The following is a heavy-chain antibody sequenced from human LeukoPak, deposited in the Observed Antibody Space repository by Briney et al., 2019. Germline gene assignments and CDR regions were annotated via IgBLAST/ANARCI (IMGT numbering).Heavy chain of an antibody. Sequence: ASVNVSCKASAYTFTGYYMHWVRQAPGQGLEWMGWINPNSGGTNYAQKFQGRVTMTRDTSISTAYMELSRLRSDDTAVYYCAREKVGIPAFDLWARETVVSVSS. D-gene: IGHD1-26*01. J-gene: IGHJ3*01. CDR1: AYTFTGYY. V-gene: IGHV1-2*02. CDR2: INPNSGGT. CDR3: AREKVGIPAFDL.